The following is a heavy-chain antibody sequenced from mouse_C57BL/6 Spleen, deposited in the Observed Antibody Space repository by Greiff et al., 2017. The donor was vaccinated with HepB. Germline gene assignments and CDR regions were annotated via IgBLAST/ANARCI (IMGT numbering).Heavy chain of an antibody. CDR1: GYSITSGYY. CDR3: ARRGGLYAMDY. Sequence: VQLKESGPGLVKPSQSLSLTCSVTGYSITSGYYWNWIRQFPGNKLEWMGYISYDGSNNYNPSLKNRISITRDTSKNQLFLKLNSVTTEDTATYYCARRGGLYAMDYWGQGTSVTVSS. CDR2: ISYDGSN. J-gene: IGHJ4*01. V-gene: IGHV3-6*01.